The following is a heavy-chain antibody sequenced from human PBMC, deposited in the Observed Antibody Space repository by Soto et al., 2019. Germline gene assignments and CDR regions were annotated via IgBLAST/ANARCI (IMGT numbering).Heavy chain of an antibody. CDR1: EDTFRNYA. V-gene: IGHV1-69*06. D-gene: IGHD3-22*01. Sequence: QVELVQSGAEVKKPGSSVKVSCQASEDTFRNYAISWVRQAPGQGLEWMGGIIPIFGTANYAQKFQGRVTITADTSANTVYLELSSLRSEDTAVYYCVSTKYDSSAYYYWYLGLWVRGTLVSVSS. CDR3: VSTKYDSSAYYYWYLGL. CDR2: IIPIFGTA. J-gene: IGHJ2*01.